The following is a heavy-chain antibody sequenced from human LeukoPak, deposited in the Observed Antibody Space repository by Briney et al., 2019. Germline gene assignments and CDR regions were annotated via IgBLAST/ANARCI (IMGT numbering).Heavy chain of an antibody. J-gene: IGHJ4*02. Sequence: ASGKVSCKASGYTFTTYDINWVRQATGQGLKCMGWMNPNSGNTGYAQKFQGRVTMTRNTSISTAYMELSSLRSEDTAVYYCARGYCSSTSCHFDYWGQGTLVTVPS. CDR3: ARGYCSSTSCHFDY. CDR2: MNPNSGNT. D-gene: IGHD2-2*01. CDR1: GYTFTTYD. V-gene: IGHV1-8*01.